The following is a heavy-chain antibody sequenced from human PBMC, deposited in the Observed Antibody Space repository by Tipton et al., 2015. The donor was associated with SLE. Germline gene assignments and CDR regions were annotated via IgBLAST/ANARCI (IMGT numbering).Heavy chain of an antibody. J-gene: IGHJ5*02. V-gene: IGHV1-69*01. Sequence: QSGAEVKKPGSSVKVSCKASGGTFSSYAISWVRQAPGQGLEWMGGIIPIFGTANYAQKFQGRVTITADESTSTAYMELSSLRSEDTAGYYGARGGVSGSYLNWFDPWGQGTLVTVSS. CDR2: IIPIFGTA. CDR1: GGTFSSYA. CDR3: ARGGVSGSYLNWFDP. D-gene: IGHD1-26*01.